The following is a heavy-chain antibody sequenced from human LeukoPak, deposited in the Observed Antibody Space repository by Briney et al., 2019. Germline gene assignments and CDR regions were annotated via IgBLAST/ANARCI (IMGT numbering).Heavy chain of an antibody. CDR1: GFTISSDA. Sequence: PGGSLRLSCVASGFTISSDAMTWVRQAPGKGLEWLSGISGSGGSTYYADSVKGRFTVSRDNSKNTLYLQMNSLRAEDTAVYYCATSRFVYWGQGTLVTVSS. J-gene: IGHJ4*02. V-gene: IGHV3-23*01. CDR3: ATSRFVY. CDR2: ISGSGGST.